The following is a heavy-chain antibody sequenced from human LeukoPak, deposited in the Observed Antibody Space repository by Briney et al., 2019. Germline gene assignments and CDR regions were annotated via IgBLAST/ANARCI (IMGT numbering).Heavy chain of an antibody. CDR3: ARERWHCRVNCYSVYYYALDV. V-gene: IGHV1-3*01. CDR2: INPGNGDT. Sequence: SVKVSCKGSGYTFTNYAVHWVRQAPGQRLEWLGWINPGNGDTKYSQNFQGRVTVTSDTSAATVYVELNSLTSEDTAVYYCARERWHCRVNCYSVYYYALDVWGQGTTVTVSS. D-gene: IGHD2-15*01. CDR1: GYTFTNYA. J-gene: IGHJ6*02.